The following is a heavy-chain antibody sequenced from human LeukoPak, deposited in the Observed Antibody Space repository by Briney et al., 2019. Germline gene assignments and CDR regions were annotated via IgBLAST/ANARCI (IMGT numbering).Heavy chain of an antibody. CDR3: ARVFRYYYYGMDV. Sequence: PSETLSLTCAVAGYSISSGYYWGWIRQPPGQGLGWIGSIYHSGSTYYNPSLKSRVTISVDTSKNQFSLKLSSVTAADTAVYYCARVFRYYYYGMDVWGKGTTVTVSS. CDR2: IYHSGST. V-gene: IGHV4-38-2*01. CDR1: GYSISSGYY. J-gene: IGHJ6*04.